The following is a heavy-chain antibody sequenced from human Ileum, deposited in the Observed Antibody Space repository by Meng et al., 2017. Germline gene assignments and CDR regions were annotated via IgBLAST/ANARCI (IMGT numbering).Heavy chain of an antibody. CDR3: ARGGPWFDP. V-gene: IGHV4-34*01. Sequence: QVQIQQWGAGLLKPADTLSRICAVYGGAFSGYYWSWIRQPPGKGLEWIGEINHSGSTNYNPSLKSRVTISVDTSKNQFSLKLSSVTAADTAVYYCARGGPWFDPWGQGTLVTVSS. CDR2: INHSGST. J-gene: IGHJ5*02. CDR1: GGAFSGYY.